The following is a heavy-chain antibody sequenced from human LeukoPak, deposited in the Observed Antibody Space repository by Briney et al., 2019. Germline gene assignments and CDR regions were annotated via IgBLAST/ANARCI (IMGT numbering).Heavy chain of an antibody. CDR1: GFSVRTNF. Sequence: GGSLRPSCAVSGFSVRTNFVSWVRQAPGKGLEWVSVIYTGSGTDHADSVKGRFTISRDNSRNTLSLQMNSLRADDTAIYYCTRSGYRHPYHFESWGQGTLVIVSS. CDR3: TRSGYRHPYHFES. V-gene: IGHV3-53*01. D-gene: IGHD3-22*01. J-gene: IGHJ4*02. CDR2: IYTGSGT.